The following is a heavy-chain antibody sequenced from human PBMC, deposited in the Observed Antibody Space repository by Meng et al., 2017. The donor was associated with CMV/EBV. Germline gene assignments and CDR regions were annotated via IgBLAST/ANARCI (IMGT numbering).Heavy chain of an antibody. Sequence: GSSSGCYWSCIRRPPGKEREWISEINHSGSTNYNPSLKSRVTISVDTSKTQFSLKLRSVTAADTAMYDYARRVGRVVPAAIHWCDPWGQGTLVTVSS. D-gene: IGHD2-2*01. V-gene: IGHV4-34*01. J-gene: IGHJ5*02. CDR3: ARRVGRVVPAAIHWCDP. CDR2: INHSGST. CDR1: GSSSGCY.